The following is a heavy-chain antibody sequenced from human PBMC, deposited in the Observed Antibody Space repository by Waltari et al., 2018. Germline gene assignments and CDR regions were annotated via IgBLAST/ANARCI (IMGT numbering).Heavy chain of an antibody. J-gene: IGHJ4*02. CDR1: GFTFSSSA. CDR2: ISGSGGST. Sequence: EVQLVESGGSLVQPGGSLRLSCAASGFTFSSSAMSWVSQAPGKGLEWVSAISGSGGSTYYADSVKGRFTISRDNSKNTLYLQMNSLRAEDTAVYYCAKDVRFLEWLPHDYWGQGTLVTVSS. V-gene: IGHV3-23*04. CDR3: AKDVRFLEWLPHDY. D-gene: IGHD3-3*01.